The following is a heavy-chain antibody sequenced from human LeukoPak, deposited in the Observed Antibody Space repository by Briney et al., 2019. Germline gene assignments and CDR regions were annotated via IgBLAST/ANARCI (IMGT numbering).Heavy chain of an antibody. J-gene: IGHJ3*02. Sequence: SETLSLTCAVSGGSISSINWWSWVRQPPGKGLEWIGEIYHSGSTNYNPSLKSRVTISVDKSKNQFSLKLSSLTAADTAVYYCARAGYSSSWYMDDAFDIWGQGTMVTVSS. CDR3: ARAGYSSSWYMDDAFDI. D-gene: IGHD6-13*01. V-gene: IGHV4-4*02. CDR2: IYHSGST. CDR1: GGSISSINW.